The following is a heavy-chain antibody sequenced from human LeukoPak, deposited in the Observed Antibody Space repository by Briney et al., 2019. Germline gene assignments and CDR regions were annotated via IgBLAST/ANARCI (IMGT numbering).Heavy chain of an antibody. Sequence: GWYQRLSCAASGCTFSNYWMSWVRQAARKGREWVANIKEDGSDKFYVDSIKGRFTISRDNAKNSLYLQVNSLRAEDTAVYYCAREVPSGVLDYWGQGTLVTVSS. CDR3: AREVPSGVLDY. V-gene: IGHV3-7*01. J-gene: IGHJ4*02. CDR2: IKEDGSDK. D-gene: IGHD2-2*01. CDR1: GCTFSNYW.